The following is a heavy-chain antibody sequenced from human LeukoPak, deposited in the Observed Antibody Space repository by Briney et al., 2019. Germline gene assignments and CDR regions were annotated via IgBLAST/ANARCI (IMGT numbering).Heavy chain of an antibody. D-gene: IGHD2-2*01. J-gene: IGHJ6*03. V-gene: IGHV1-69*05. Sequence: ASVRVSCKASGGTFSSYAINWVRQAPGQGLEWMGGIIPLFGTGNYAQKFQGRVTITTDESTSTAYMELSSLRSEDTAVYYCASWHNDCSSTSCYGNYYYYYYMDVWGKGTTVTVSS. CDR2: IIPLFGTG. CDR3: ASWHNDCSSTSCYGNYYYYYYMDV. CDR1: GGTFSSYA.